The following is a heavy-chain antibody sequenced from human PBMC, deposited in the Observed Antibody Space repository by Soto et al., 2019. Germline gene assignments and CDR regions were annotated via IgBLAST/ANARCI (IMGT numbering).Heavy chain of an antibody. J-gene: IGHJ4*02. CDR2: IYYSGST. CDR1: GGSISSSSYY. V-gene: IGHV4-39*01. CDR3: ARYVRGRPGSYHVIDY. D-gene: IGHD3-10*01. Sequence: SETLSLTCTVSGGSISSSSYYWGWIRQPPGKGLEWIGSIYYSGSTYYNPSLKSRVTISVDTSKNQFSLKLSSVTAADTAVYYCARYVRGRPGSYHVIDYWGQGTLVTISS.